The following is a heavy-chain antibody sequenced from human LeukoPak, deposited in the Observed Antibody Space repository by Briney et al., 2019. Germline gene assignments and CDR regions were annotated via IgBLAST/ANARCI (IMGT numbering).Heavy chain of an antibody. CDR2: IYSGGTT. V-gene: IGHV3-53*01. CDR3: ARHAPAMALIFAY. J-gene: IGHJ4*02. D-gene: IGHD5-18*01. CDR1: GLTVSTNY. Sequence: GGSLRLSCAASGLTVSTNYMSWVRQAPGKGLEWVSAIYSGGTTYYADSVKGRFTISRDNSKNTLYLQMNSLRAEDTAVYYCARHAPAMALIFAYWGQGTLVTVSS.